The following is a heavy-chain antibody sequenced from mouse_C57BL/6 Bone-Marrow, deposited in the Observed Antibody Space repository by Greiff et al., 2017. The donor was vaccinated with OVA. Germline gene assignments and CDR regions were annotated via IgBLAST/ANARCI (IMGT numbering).Heavy chain of an antibody. CDR2: ILPGSGST. V-gene: IGHV1-9*01. Sequence: QVQLQQSGAELMKPGASVKLSCKATGYTFTGYWIEWVKQRPGHGLEWIGEILPGSGSTNYTEKFKGKATFTADTSSNTAYMQLSSLTTEDSAIYYCARNGGNYYFDYWGQGTTLTVSS. J-gene: IGHJ2*01. CDR1: GYTFTGYW. CDR3: ARNGGNYYFDY.